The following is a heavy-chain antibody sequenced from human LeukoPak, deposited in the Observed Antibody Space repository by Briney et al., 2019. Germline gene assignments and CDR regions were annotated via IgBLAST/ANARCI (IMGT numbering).Heavy chain of an antibody. D-gene: IGHD5-12*01. V-gene: IGHV4-34*01. Sequence: SETLSLTCAVYGGSFSGYYWSWIRQPPGKGLEWIGEINHSGSTNYNPSLKSRVTISVDTSKNQFSLKLSSVTAADTAVYYCAGGLRSGGYDLVPVEGNRYWGQGTLVTVSS. CDR3: AGGLRSGGYDLVPVEGNRY. J-gene: IGHJ4*02. CDR2: INHSGST. CDR1: GGSFSGYY.